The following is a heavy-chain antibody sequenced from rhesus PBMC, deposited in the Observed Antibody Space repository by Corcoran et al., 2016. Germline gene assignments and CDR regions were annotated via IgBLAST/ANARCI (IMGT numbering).Heavy chain of an antibody. J-gene: IGHJ4*01. CDR2: INSGGGST. D-gene: IGHD6-25*01. CDR1: GFTFSSYW. V-gene: IGHV3S25*01. CDR3: AKEWGYSGSDY. Sequence: EVQLVESGGGLAKPGGSLRLSCAASGFTFSSYWMNWVRQAPGKGLEWVSAINSGGGSTYYADSVKGRFTISRDNSKNTLSLQMNSLRAEDTAVYYGAKEWGYSGSDYWGQGVLVTVSS.